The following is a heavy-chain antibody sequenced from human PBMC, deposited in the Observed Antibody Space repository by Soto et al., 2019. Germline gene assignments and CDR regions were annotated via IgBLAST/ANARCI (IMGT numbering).Heavy chain of an antibody. CDR1: GFTFKHNA. CDR2: ISFDGSTK. Sequence: QVQLVESGGGVVQPGRSLTIFCTASGFTFKHNAMHWIRQAPAQGLEWVADISFDGSTKNYADSVKGRFTISRDNSKNTLSLQTRALKAEDTATYYCAREGIAESGPNFYDFWGHGNRVAVSS. V-gene: IGHV3-30-3*01. J-gene: IGHJ4*01. CDR3: AREGIAESGPNFYDF. D-gene: IGHD6-13*01.